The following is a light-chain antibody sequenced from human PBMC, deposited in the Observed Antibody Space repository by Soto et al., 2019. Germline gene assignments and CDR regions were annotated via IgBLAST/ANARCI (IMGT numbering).Light chain of an antibody. CDR2: EVS. CDR1: SSDVGSYNR. J-gene: IGLJ1*01. CDR3: SLYTSSRTYV. Sequence: QSALTQPPSVSGSPGQSVTISCTGTSSDVGSYNRVSWYQQPPGTAPKLMIHEVSNRPSGVPDRFSGSKSGNTASLTISGLQAEDEADYYCSLYTSSRTYVFATGTELTVL. V-gene: IGLV2-18*01.